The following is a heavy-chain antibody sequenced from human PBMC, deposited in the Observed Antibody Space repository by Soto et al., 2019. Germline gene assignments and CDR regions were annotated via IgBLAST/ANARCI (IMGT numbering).Heavy chain of an antibody. CDR2: ISASGGNI. CDR1: GFIFSDYA. Sequence: GGSLRLSCVASGFIFSDYAMTWVRQAPGKGLQWVATISASGGNIEYADSLKGRFTISRDNSKNSVYLQLSGLTADDTAVHYCAKVAGGLGYFDLWGRGTLVTVSS. CDR3: AKVAGGLGYFDL. J-gene: IGHJ2*01. D-gene: IGHD3-16*01. V-gene: IGHV3-23*01.